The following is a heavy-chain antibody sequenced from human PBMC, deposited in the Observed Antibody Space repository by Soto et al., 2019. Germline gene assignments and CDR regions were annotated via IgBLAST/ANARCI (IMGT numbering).Heavy chain of an antibody. CDR3: ARCYCSVGSCYACWHFDL. V-gene: IGHV1-18*01. J-gene: IGHJ2*01. D-gene: IGHD2-15*01. CDR1: GYTFTNYA. CDR2: ISASTRNT. Sequence: QVQLVQSGAEVKKPGASVKVSCPASGYTFTNYAISWVRQAPGQGLEWMGWISASTRNTDQAQNFQGRVTMTIDTSTNTANMELRSLRSDVTAVYYCARCYCSVGSCYACWHFDLWGRGTLVTVSS.